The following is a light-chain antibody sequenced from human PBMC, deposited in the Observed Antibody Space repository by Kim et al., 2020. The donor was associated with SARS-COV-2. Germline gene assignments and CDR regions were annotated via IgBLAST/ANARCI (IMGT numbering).Light chain of an antibody. CDR3: QHYNSHPYT. CDR2: KAS. V-gene: IGKV1-5*03. J-gene: IGKJ2*01. CDR1: QSIDSW. Sequence: DIQMTQSPSALSASVGDRVTITCRASQSIDSWLAWYQQTPGKAPNLLIYKASTLASGVPSRFSGGGSGTEFTLTISSLQPEDFATYYCQHYNSHPYTFGQGTKLEI.